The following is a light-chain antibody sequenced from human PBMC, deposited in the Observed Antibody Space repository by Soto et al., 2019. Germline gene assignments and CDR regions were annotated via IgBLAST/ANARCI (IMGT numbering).Light chain of an antibody. CDR1: ETVATN. CDR2: GAS. CDR3: QQYFERPQMT. V-gene: IGKV3-15*01. J-gene: IGKJ1*01. Sequence: EVVMTQSPATLSVSPGERATLSCRASETVATNLAWYQQKPGQAPRLLISGASTRAAGISDRFRGSGSGTEFTLTISSLRSEDSAIYYCQQYFERPQMTFGKGTKVNI.